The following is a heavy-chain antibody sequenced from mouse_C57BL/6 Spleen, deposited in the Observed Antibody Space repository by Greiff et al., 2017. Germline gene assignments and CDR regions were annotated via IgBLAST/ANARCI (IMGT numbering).Heavy chain of an antibody. CDR2: IDPSDSYT. CDR3: ARGPYSNYYYYAMDY. D-gene: IGHD2-5*01. Sequence: VQLQQPGAELVMPGASVKLSCKASGYTFTSSWMHWVKQRPGQGLEWIGEIDPSDSYTNYNQKFKGKSTLTVDKSSSTAYMQLSSLTSEDSAVYYCARGPYSNYYYYAMDYWGQGTSVTVSS. V-gene: IGHV1-69*01. CDR1: GYTFTSSW. J-gene: IGHJ4*01.